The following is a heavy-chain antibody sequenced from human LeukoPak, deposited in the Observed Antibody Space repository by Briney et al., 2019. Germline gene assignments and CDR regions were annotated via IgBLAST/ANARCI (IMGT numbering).Heavy chain of an antibody. CDR3: ATVRGCGGDCYYSDY. J-gene: IGHJ4*02. Sequence: PGGSLRLSCAASGFTFSSYGMHWVRQAPGKGLEWVAIIWYDGSNKYYADSVKGRFTISRDNSKNTLYLQMNSLRAEDTAVYYCATVRGCGGDCYYSDYWGQGTLVTVSS. D-gene: IGHD2-21*02. CDR2: IWYDGSNK. V-gene: IGHV3-33*08. CDR1: GFTFSSYG.